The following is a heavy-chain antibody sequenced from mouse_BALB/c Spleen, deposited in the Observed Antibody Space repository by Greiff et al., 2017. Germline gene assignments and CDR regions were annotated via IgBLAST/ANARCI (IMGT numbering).Heavy chain of an antibody. Sequence: DVMLVESGGGLVKPGGSLKLSCAASGFTFSSYAMSWVRQTPEKRLEWVASISSGGSTYYPDSVKGRFTISRDNARNILYLQMSSLRSEDTAMYYCARDYGSSPLGFDCWGQGTTLTVSS. V-gene: IGHV5-6-5*01. D-gene: IGHD1-1*01. CDR2: ISSGGST. J-gene: IGHJ2*01. CDR1: GFTFSSYA. CDR3: ARDYGSSPLGFDC.